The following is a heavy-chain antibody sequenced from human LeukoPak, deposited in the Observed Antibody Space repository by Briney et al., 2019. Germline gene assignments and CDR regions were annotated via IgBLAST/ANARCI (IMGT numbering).Heavy chain of an antibody. CDR2: IWYDGSNK. J-gene: IGHJ4*02. Sequence: PGRSLRLSCAASGFTFSSYGMHWVRQAPGKGLEWVAVIWYDGSNKYYTDSVKGRFTISRDYSKDTLYLQMNSLRAEDTAVYYCAGADSGNYLFDYWGQGTLVTVSS. CDR1: GFTFSSYG. D-gene: IGHD1-26*01. CDR3: AGADSGNYLFDY. V-gene: IGHV3-33*01.